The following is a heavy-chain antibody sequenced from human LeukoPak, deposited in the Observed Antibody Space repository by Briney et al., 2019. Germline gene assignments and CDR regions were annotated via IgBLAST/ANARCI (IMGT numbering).Heavy chain of an antibody. CDR3: ARETYYYDSSGYSGYFDY. D-gene: IGHD3-22*01. V-gene: IGHV4-59*12. Sequence: SETLSLTCTVSGGSISSYYWSWIRQPPGKGLEWIGYIYYSGSTNYNPSLKSRVTISVDTSKNQFSLKLSSVTAADTAVYYCARETYYYDSSGYSGYFDYWGQGTLVTVSS. CDR2: IYYSGST. CDR1: GGSISSYY. J-gene: IGHJ4*02.